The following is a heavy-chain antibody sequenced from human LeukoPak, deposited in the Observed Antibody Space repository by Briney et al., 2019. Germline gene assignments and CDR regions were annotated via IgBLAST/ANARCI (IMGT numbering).Heavy chain of an antibody. Sequence: PGRSLRLSCAASGFTFDDYAMHWVRQAPGKGLEWVSGISWNSGSIGYADSVKGRFTISRDNAKNSLYLQMNSLRAEDTAVYYCARDPQPRWLQLYYFDYWGQGTLVTVSS. CDR2: ISWNSGSI. V-gene: IGHV3-9*01. CDR3: ARDPQPRWLQLYYFDY. J-gene: IGHJ4*02. CDR1: GFTFDDYA. D-gene: IGHD5-24*01.